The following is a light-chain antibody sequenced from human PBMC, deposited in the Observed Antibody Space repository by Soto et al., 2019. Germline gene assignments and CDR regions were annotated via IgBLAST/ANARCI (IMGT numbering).Light chain of an antibody. Sequence: QSVLTQPPSVSGAPGQRFTISCTGTGFDVHWYQQLPGTAPKLLIYGNNNRPSGVPDRFSGSKSDTSASLAITGLQAEDEADYYCHSYDSSLTGSGVFGGGTKLTV. CDR1: GFD. J-gene: IGLJ3*02. CDR2: GNN. V-gene: IGLV1-40*01. CDR3: HSYDSSLTGSGV.